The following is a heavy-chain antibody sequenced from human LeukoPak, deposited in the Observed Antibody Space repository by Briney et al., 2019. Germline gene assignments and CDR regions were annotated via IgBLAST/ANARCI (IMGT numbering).Heavy chain of an antibody. CDR2: IYSGGST. J-gene: IGHJ4*02. CDR1: GFTVRSNY. D-gene: IGHD6-19*01. V-gene: IGHV3-66*02. Sequence: GSLRLSCAASGFTVRSNYISWVRPAPGKGVGWVSVIYSGGSTYYADSVKGRFTISRDNSKNTLYLQMNSLRAEDTAVYYCARGLDSSGWYYFDYWGQGTLVTVSS. CDR3: ARGLDSSGWYYFDY.